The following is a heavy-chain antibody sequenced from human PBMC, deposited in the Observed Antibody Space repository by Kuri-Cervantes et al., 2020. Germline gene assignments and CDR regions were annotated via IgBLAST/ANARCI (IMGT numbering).Heavy chain of an antibody. CDR2: INSDGSST. CDR1: GFTFSSYW. Sequence: GESLKISCAASGFTFSSYWMHWVRQAPGKGLVWVSRINSDGSSTSYADSVKGRFTISRDNAKNTLYLQMNSLRAEDTAVYYCARGYDFWSGYWVGMDVWGQGTTVTVSS. J-gene: IGHJ6*02. D-gene: IGHD3-3*01. V-gene: IGHV3-74*01. CDR3: ARGYDFWSGYWVGMDV.